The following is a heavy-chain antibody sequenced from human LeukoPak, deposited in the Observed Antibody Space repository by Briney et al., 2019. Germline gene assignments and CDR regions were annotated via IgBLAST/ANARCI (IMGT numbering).Heavy chain of an antibody. Sequence: GGSLRLSCAASGFTFSSYGMHWVRQAPGKGLEWVAFIRYDGSNKYYADSVKGRFTISRDNSKNTLYLQMNSLRAEDTAVYYCAKDDYGDYETPDYWGQGTLVTVSS. CDR2: IRYDGSNK. D-gene: IGHD4-17*01. CDR1: GFTFSSYG. V-gene: IGHV3-30*02. CDR3: AKDDYGDYETPDY. J-gene: IGHJ4*02.